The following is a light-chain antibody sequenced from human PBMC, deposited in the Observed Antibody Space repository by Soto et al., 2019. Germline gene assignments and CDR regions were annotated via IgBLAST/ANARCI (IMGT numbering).Light chain of an antibody. CDR2: AAS. J-gene: IGKJ1*01. Sequence: DLQMTPAPSYRSASLLSGVPSTVRASQSISTYLNWYQQKAGLAPKLLIYAASSLQSGVPSRFSGSGSGTDFTLTISSLQPEEWATDDGQPTYSTPPTVGQGTKGEIK. CDR1: QSISTY. CDR3: QPTYSTPPT. V-gene: IGKV1-39*01.